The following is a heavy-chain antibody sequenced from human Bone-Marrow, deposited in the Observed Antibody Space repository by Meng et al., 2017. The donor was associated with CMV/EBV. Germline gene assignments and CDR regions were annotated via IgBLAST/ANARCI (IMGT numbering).Heavy chain of an antibody. Sequence: GGSLRLSCAASGFTFDDYAMHWVRQAPGKGLEWVSLISWDGGSTYYADSVKGRFTISRDNSKNSLYLQMNSLRAEDTAVYYCAKGPRYCSSTSCLQIDYWGQGTLATFSS. CDR3: AKGPRYCSSTSCLQIDY. CDR1: GFTFDDYA. J-gene: IGHJ4*02. V-gene: IGHV3-43D*03. CDR2: ISWDGGST. D-gene: IGHD2-2*01.